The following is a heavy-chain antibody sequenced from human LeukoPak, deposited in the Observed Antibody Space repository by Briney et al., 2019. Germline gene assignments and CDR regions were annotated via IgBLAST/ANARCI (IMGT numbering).Heavy chain of an antibody. D-gene: IGHD5-18*01. V-gene: IGHV3-30*02. CDR2: IRYDGSNK. CDR1: GFTFSSYG. CDR3: AGSETIGYIPREWDYWYFDV. J-gene: IGHJ2*01. Sequence: PGGSLRLSCAASGFTFSSYGMHWVRQAPGKGLEWVAFIRYDGSNKYYADSVKGRFTISRDNAKNSLYLQMSSLRAEDTAVYYCAGSETIGYIPREWDYWYFDVWGRGTLVTVSS.